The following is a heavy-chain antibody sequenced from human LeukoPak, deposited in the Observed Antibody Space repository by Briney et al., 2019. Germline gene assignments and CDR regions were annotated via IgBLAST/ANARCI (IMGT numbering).Heavy chain of an antibody. CDR2: FYHSGST. J-gene: IGHJ4*02. CDR1: GYSISSGYY. CDR3: ARVESTSCYFDY. D-gene: IGHD2-2*01. Sequence: SETLSLTCTVSGYSISSGYYWGWIRQPPGKGLEWIGTFYHSGSTYYNPSLQSRVTISVDTSKNQFSLRLSSVTAADTAVYYCARVESTSCYFDYWGQGTLVTVSS. V-gene: IGHV4-38-2*02.